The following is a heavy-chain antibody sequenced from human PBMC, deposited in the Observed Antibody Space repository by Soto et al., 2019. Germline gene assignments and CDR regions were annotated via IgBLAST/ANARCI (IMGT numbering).Heavy chain of an antibody. CDR2: ISGSGGST. D-gene: IGHD6-19*01. J-gene: IGHJ4*02. Sequence: GGSLRLSCAASGFTFSSYAMSWVRQAPGKGLEWVSAISGSGGSTYYADSVKGRFTISRDNSKNTLYLQMNSLRAEDTAVYYCAKDKSPGRGIAVAIIYPYDYWGQGTLVTVSS. V-gene: IGHV3-23*01. CDR1: GFTFSSYA. CDR3: AKDKSPGRGIAVAIIYPYDY.